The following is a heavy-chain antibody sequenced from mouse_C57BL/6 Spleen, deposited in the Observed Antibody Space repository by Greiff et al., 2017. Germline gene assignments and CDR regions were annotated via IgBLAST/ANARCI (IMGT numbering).Heavy chain of an antibody. Sequence: QVQLQQPGAELVKPGASVKLSCKASGYTFTSYWMHWVKQRPGQGLEWIGRIHPNSGSTNYNEKFKSKATLTVDKSSSTAYMQLSSLTSEDSAVYYCANDGDGFSWLGGWGKGTPVTV. CDR2: IHPNSGST. CDR1: GYTFTSYW. J-gene: IGHJ1*03. V-gene: IGHV1-64*01. D-gene: IGHD2-3*01. CDR3: ANDGDGFSWLGG.